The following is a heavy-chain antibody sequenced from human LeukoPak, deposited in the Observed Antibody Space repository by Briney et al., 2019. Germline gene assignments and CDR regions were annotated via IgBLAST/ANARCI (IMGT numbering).Heavy chain of an antibody. V-gene: IGHV3-74*01. D-gene: IGHD7-27*01. CDR2: IKRDGSSI. CDR1: GFTFSSYW. Sequence: GGSLRLSCVASGFTFSSYWMHWVRQAPGKGLVWFSRIKRDGSSIRYADSVKGRFTISRDNAKNTLYLQMTSLRVDDTAVYYCGRGSGVADYWGQGALVTVSS. CDR3: GRGSGVADY. J-gene: IGHJ4*02.